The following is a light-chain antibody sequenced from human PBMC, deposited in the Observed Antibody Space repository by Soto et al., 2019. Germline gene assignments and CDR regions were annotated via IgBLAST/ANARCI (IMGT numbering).Light chain of an antibody. V-gene: IGLV2-14*01. CDR2: EVS. Sequence: QSALNQPASVSGSPGQSITISCTGTSSDVGGYNYVSWYQQHPGKAPKLMIYEVSNRPSGVYNRFSGSKSGNTASLTISGLQAEDEADYYCSSYTSSSTVVFGGGTKVTVL. CDR3: SSYTSSSTVV. CDR1: SSDVGGYNY. J-gene: IGLJ2*01.